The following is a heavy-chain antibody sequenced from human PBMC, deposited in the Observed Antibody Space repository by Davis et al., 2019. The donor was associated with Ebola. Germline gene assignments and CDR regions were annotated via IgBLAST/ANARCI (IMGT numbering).Heavy chain of an antibody. Sequence: PSETLSLTCAVSGGSISSSNWWRWVRQPPGKGLEWIGEIYHSWSTNYNPSLKSRVTISVDKSKNQFSLKLSSVTAADTAVYYCARFPVVETAMVDYYYYGMDVWGQGSTVTVSS. CDR3: ARFPVVETAMVDYYYYGMDV. D-gene: IGHD5-18*01. CDR1: GGSISSSNW. J-gene: IGHJ6*02. CDR2: IYHSWST. V-gene: IGHV4-4*02.